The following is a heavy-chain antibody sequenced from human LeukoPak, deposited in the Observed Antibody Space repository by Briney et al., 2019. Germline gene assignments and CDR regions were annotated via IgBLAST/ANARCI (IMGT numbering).Heavy chain of an antibody. CDR1: GFTVSSNY. Sequence: PGGSLRLSCAASGFTVSSNYMSWVRQPPGKGLEWVSVIYSTGSTYYAASVKGRFTISRDNSKSTLYLQMNCLRGEDTAVYYCARGSSSGFELDYWGQGTLVTVSS. V-gene: IGHV3-53*01. J-gene: IGHJ4*02. CDR3: ARGSSSGFELDY. D-gene: IGHD6-19*01. CDR2: IYSTGST.